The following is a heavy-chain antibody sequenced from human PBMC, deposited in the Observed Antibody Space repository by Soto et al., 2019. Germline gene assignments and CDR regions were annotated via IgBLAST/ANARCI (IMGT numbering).Heavy chain of an antibody. D-gene: IGHD4-4*01. CDR1: GYSFTSYW. J-gene: IGHJ6*02. V-gene: IGHV5-51*01. CDR2: IYPGDSDT. CDR3: ARLKGTVTFYYYYGMDV. Sequence: PGESLKISCKGSGYSFTSYWIDWVRQMPGKGLEWMGIIYPGDSDTRYSPSFQGQVTISADKSISTAYLQWSSLKASDTAMYYCARLKGTVTFYYYYGMDVWGQGTTVTVSS.